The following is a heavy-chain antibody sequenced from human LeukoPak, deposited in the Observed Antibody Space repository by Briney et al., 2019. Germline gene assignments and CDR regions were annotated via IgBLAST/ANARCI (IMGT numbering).Heavy chain of an antibody. V-gene: IGHV5-51*01. J-gene: IGHJ3*02. D-gene: IGHD6-13*01. Sequence: GASLQISCKGSGSIFTSYWIGWVRPLPGKGLEGMGIIYPGDSDTRYSPSFQGQVTISADKSISTAYLQWSSLNASDTAMYYCARRNSRSYDAFDIWGQGTTVTVSS. CDR3: ARRNSRSYDAFDI. CDR1: GSIFTSYW. CDR2: IYPGDSDT.